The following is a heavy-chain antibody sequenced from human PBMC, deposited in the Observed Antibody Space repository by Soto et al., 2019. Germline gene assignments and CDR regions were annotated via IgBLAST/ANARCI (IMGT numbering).Heavy chain of an antibody. D-gene: IGHD3-22*01. J-gene: IGHJ6*02. CDR2: IKDDGSEK. CDR1: EFTFNTYW. CDR3: ARDWGTPGRGSVVGYYYHYGMDV. V-gene: IGHV3-7*05. Sequence: EVQLVESGGGLVQPGGSLRLSCLASEFTFNTYWMNWVRQAPGRGLEWVANIKDDGSEKNYVDSVKGRFTISRDNAKNSLALQMNSLRGEDTAVYFCARDWGTPGRGSVVGYYYHYGMDVWGQGTTVTVSS.